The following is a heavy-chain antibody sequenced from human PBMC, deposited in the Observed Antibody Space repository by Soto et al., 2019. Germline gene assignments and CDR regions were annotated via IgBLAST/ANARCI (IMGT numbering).Heavy chain of an antibody. V-gene: IGHV4-34*01. CDR1: GGSFSGYY. Sequence: PSETLSLTCAVYGGSFSGYYWSWIRQPPGKGLEWIGEINHRGSTNYNPSLKSRVTISVDTSKNQFSLKLSSVTAADTAVYYCARGRITMVRESPPYGMDVWGQGTTVTVSS. D-gene: IGHD3-10*01. J-gene: IGHJ6*02. CDR2: INHRGST. CDR3: ARGRITMVRESPPYGMDV.